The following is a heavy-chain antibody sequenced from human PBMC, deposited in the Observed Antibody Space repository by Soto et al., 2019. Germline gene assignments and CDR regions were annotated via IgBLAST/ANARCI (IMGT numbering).Heavy chain of an antibody. D-gene: IGHD3-10*01. CDR2: ISGSGGST. CDR3: ARNLFVWLGELLSHFDY. CDR1: GFTFSSYA. J-gene: IGHJ4*02. Sequence: EVQLLESGGGLVQPGGSLRLSCAASGFTFSSYAMSWVRQAPGKGLEWVSAISGSGGSTYYADSVKGRFTISRDNYKNTLYLQQNSLRAEDTAVYYCARNLFVWLGELLSHFDYWGQGTLVTVSS. V-gene: IGHV3-23*01.